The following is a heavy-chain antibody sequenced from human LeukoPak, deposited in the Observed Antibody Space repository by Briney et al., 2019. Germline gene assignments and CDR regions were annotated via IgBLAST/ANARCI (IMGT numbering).Heavy chain of an antibody. CDR2: ISSSSSYI. Sequence: GGSLRLSCAASGFTFSSYSMNWVRQAPGKGLEWVSSISSSSSYIYYADSVKGRFTISRDNAKNSLYLQMNSLRAGDTAVFYCARDLFDILTVFLGDYWGEGGLVTVSS. V-gene: IGHV3-21*01. CDR1: GFTFSSYS. D-gene: IGHD3-9*01. CDR3: ARDLFDILTVFLGDY. J-gene: IGHJ4*02.